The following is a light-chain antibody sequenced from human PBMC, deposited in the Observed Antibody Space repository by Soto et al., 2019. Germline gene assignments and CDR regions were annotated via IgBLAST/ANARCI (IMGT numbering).Light chain of an antibody. V-gene: IGKV3-11*01. Sequence: EIVLTQSPATLSLSPGERATLSCRASQSVSRYLAWYQQKPGQAPRLLIYDAYNRATGIQARFSGSGSGTDFTLTIRSLEPEDFAVYYCKQRSSWPITFGQGTRLEI. CDR2: DAY. CDR1: QSVSRY. CDR3: KQRSSWPIT. J-gene: IGKJ5*01.